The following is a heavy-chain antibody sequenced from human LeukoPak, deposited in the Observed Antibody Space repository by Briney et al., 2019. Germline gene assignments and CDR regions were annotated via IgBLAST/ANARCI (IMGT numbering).Heavy chain of an antibody. CDR2: IYHSGST. CDR3: AVYGPPRYYYYYMDV. Sequence: PSGTLFLTCAVSGGSISSSNWWSWVRQPPGKGLEWIGEIYHSGSTNYNPSLKSRVTISVDKSKNQFSLKLSSVTAADTAVYYCAVYGPPRYYYYYMDVWGKGTTVTVSS. J-gene: IGHJ6*03. CDR1: GGSISSSNW. V-gene: IGHV4-4*02. D-gene: IGHD3-10*01.